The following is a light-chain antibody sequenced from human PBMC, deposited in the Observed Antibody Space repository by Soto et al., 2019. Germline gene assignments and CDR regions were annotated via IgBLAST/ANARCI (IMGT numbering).Light chain of an antibody. CDR1: SSDVGGYNY. J-gene: IGLJ2*01. CDR2: EVN. CDR3: NSYAGSNNVV. Sequence: QSVLTQPPSASGSPGQSVTISCTGTSSDVGGYNYVSWYQQHPGKAPKLMIYEVNKRPSGVPDRFSGSKSGNTASLTVSGLQAEDEADYHCNSYAGSNNVVFGGGTKLTVL. V-gene: IGLV2-8*01.